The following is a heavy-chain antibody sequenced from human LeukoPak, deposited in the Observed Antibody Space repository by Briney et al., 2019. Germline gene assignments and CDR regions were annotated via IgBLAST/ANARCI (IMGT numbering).Heavy chain of an antibody. CDR1: GGSISSSSYY. CDR3: AINVLRFLEWPDY. J-gene: IGHJ4*02. V-gene: IGHV4-39*07. Sequence: SETLSLTCTVSGGSISSSSYYWGWIRQPPGKGLEWIGEINHSGSTNYNPSLKSRVTISVDTSKNQFSLKLSSVTAADTAVYYCAINVLRFLEWPDYWGQGTLVTVSS. CDR2: INHSGST. D-gene: IGHD3-3*01.